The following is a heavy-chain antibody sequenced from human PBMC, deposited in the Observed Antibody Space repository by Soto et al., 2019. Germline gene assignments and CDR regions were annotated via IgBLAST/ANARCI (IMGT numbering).Heavy chain of an antibody. V-gene: IGHV1-2*02. J-gene: IGHJ4*02. Sequence: QVHLVQSGAEVKKPGASVKVSCKASGYSFTGYYMHWVRQAPGQGLEWMGWINPNSGGTDYAQNFQGRVTMTRDTSISTAYMELSRLRSDDTAVYYCARVRRWELLYYFDYWGQGTLVTVSS. CDR2: INPNSGGT. D-gene: IGHD1-26*01. CDR1: GYSFTGYY. CDR3: ARVRRWELLYYFDY.